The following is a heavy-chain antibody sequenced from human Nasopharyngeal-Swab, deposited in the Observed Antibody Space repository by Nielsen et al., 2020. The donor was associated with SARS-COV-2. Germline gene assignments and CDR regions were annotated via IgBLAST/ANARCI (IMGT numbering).Heavy chain of an antibody. CDR2: INGDGSTL. V-gene: IGHV3-74*01. Sequence: GGSLRLSCAASGFTFSNYWMHWVRRAPGKGLVWVSRINGDGSTLDHADSVKGRFTISRDNAKNTLYLQMNSLRAEDTAVYYCARGLTVRGMNWSFDLWGRGTLVTVSS. CDR1: GFTFSNYW. D-gene: IGHD4-17*01. CDR3: ARGLTVRGMNWSFDL. J-gene: IGHJ2*01.